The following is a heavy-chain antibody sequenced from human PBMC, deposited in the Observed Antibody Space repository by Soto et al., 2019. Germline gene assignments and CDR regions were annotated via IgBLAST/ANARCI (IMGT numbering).Heavy chain of an antibody. J-gene: IGHJ6*02. Sequence: QVQLVQSRAEVKKPGSSVKVSCKASGGTFSSYAISWVRQAPGQGLEWMGGIIPIFGTANYAQKFQGRVTITADESTSTAYMELSSLRSEDTAVYYCARDRRITIFGVVIQEPYYYYGMDVWGQGTTVTVSS. V-gene: IGHV1-69*12. CDR1: GGTFSSYA. CDR3: ARDRRITIFGVVIQEPYYYYGMDV. D-gene: IGHD3-3*01. CDR2: IIPIFGTA.